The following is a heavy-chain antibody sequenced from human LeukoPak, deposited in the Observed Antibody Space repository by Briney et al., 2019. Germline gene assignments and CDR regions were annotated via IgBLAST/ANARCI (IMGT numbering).Heavy chain of an antibody. CDR3: ARGSFYYDGYY. Sequence: SETLSLTCTVSGGSIRSSYYYWGWIRQPPGKGLEWIGSIYDSGSTYYNPSLKSRVTISVDTSKNQFSLKLSSVTAADTAVYYCARGSFYYDGYYWGQGTLVTVSS. D-gene: IGHD3-22*01. J-gene: IGHJ4*02. CDR2: IYDSGST. V-gene: IGHV4-39*01. CDR1: GGSIRSSYYY.